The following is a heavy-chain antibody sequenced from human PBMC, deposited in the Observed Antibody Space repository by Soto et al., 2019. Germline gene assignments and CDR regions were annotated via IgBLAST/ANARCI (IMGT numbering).Heavy chain of an antibody. V-gene: IGHV2-5*02. J-gene: IGHJ4*02. CDR1: GFSLRTNGVA. Sequence: QIPLKESGPTLVKPTQTLTLTCSLSGFSLRTNGVAVGWIRQPPGTALQWLALVYWDDDKRYSPFLRSRLTIIKATSKNQVVLTMTNMEPEDTATYYCVHSEEAGPGWSLDFWGQGTLVTVSS. D-gene: IGHD6-19*01. CDR2: VYWDDDK. CDR3: VHSEEAGPGWSLDF.